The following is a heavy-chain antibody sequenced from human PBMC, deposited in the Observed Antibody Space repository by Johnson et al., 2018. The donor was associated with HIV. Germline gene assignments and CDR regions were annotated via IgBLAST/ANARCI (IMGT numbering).Heavy chain of an antibody. V-gene: IGHV3-15*01. CDR2: IKSKTDGGTT. D-gene: IGHD6-6*01. Sequence: VQLVESGGGLVQPGGSLRLSCAASGFTFSNAWMSWVRQAPGKGLEWVGRIKSKTDGGTTDYAAPVKGRFTISRDNSKNTLYLQMNSLRAEDTAVYYCAPIAAAAFDIWGQGTMVTVSS. CDR1: GFTFSNAW. J-gene: IGHJ3*02. CDR3: APIAAAAFDI.